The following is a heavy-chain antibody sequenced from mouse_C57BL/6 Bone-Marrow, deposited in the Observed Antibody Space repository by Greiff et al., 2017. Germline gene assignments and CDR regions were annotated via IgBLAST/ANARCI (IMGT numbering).Heavy chain of an antibody. Sequence: EVMLVESGGGLVQPKGSLKLSCAASGFSFNTYAMNWVRQAPGQGLEWVARIRSKSNNYATYYADSVKDRFTISRDDSESMLYLQMNNLKTEDTAMYYCVSCLAGAMDYWGQGTSVTVSS. D-gene: IGHD4-1*01. CDR3: VSCLAGAMDY. CDR1: GFSFNTYA. CDR2: IRSKSNNYAT. J-gene: IGHJ4*01. V-gene: IGHV10-1*01.